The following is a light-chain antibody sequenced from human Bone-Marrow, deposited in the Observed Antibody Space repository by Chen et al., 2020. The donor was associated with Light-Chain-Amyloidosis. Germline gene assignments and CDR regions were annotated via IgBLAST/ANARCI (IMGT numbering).Light chain of an antibody. V-gene: IGLV3-21*02. CDR1: NIGSTS. CDR2: DDS. Sequence: SYVLTPPPSVSVAPGQTASIACGGTNIGSTSVHWYQQTPGQAPLLVAYDDSDRPSGIPERLSGSNSGNTATLTISRVEAGDEADYYCQVWDRSSDRPVFGGGTKLTVL. CDR3: QVWDRSSDRPV. J-gene: IGLJ3*02.